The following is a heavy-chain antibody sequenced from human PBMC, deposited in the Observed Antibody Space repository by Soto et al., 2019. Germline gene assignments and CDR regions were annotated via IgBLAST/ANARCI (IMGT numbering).Heavy chain of an antibody. D-gene: IGHD6-6*01. CDR2: SSGYNGGI. CDR1: GYPFTSYG. CDR3: AIDGPLISARTWFDP. J-gene: IGHJ5*02. Sequence: SVKVSCTASGYPFTSYGITWVRQAPGQGHEWMGWSSGYNGGIKYAQKFQGRVTMTADTSTSTAYMDLRSLRSDDTAIYFCAIDGPLISARTWFDPWGKRTQVTVS. V-gene: IGHV1-18*01.